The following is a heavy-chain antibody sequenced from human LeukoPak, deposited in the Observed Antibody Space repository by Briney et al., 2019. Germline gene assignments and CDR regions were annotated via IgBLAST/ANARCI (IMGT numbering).Heavy chain of an antibody. Sequence: QTGGSLRLSCAASGFTFSSYAMHWVRQAPGKGLEWVAVISYDGSNKYYADSVKGRFTISRDNSKNTLYLQMNSLRAEDTAVYYCARDYGYSSSWYYFDYWGQGTLVTVSS. J-gene: IGHJ4*02. CDR3: ARDYGYSSSWYYFDY. CDR1: GFTFSSYA. V-gene: IGHV3-30*04. CDR2: ISYDGSNK. D-gene: IGHD6-13*01.